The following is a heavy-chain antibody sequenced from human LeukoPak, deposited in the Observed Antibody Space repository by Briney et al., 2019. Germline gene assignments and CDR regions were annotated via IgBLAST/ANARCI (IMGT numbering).Heavy chain of an antibody. Sequence: GESLKISCKGSGYSFTSYWIGWVRQMPGKGLEWMGIIYPADSDARYSPSFEGQVIILVDKSISTAYLQWSSLKASDTATYYCARHGHCTNGVCYPNYYYYMDVWGKGTTVTVSS. CDR1: GYSFTSYW. J-gene: IGHJ6*03. D-gene: IGHD2-8*01. V-gene: IGHV5-51*01. CDR2: IYPADSDA. CDR3: ARHGHCTNGVCYPNYYYYMDV.